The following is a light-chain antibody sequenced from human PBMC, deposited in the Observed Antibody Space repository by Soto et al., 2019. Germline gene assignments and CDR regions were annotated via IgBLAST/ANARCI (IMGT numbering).Light chain of an antibody. V-gene: IGKV3-15*01. J-gene: IGKJ2*01. Sequence: EIVLTQSPGTLSLSPGERATLSCRASQSVSASYLAWYQQKPGQPPRLLIYDASTRATGIPARFSGSGSGTEFTLTISGLQSEDFALYYCQQYNIWPPYTFGQGTKVDIK. CDR3: QQYNIWPPYT. CDR1: QSVSASY. CDR2: DAS.